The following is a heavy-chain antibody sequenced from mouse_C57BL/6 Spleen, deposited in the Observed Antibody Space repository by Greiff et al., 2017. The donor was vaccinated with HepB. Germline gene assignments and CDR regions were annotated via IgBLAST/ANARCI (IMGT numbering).Heavy chain of an antibody. Sequence: EVQLQESGPGLVKPSQSLSLTCSVTGYSITSGYYWNWIRQFPGNKLEWMGYISYDGSNNYNPSLKNRISITRDTSKNQFFLKLNSVTTEDTATYYCARGGLSNWYFDVWGTGTTVTVSS. CDR2: ISYDGSN. D-gene: IGHD3-1*01. J-gene: IGHJ1*03. V-gene: IGHV3-6*01. CDR3: ARGGLSNWYFDV. CDR1: GYSITSGYY.